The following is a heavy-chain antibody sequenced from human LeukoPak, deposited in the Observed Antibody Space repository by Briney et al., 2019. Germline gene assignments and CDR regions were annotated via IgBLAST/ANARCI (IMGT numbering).Heavy chain of an antibody. CDR3: AKGWASVLEWLLAL. CDR1: GFTFSSYG. Sequence: PGGSLRLSCAASGFTFSSYGMHWVRQAPGKGLEWVAFIRYDGSNKYYADSVKGRFTISRDNSKNTLYLQMNSLRAEDTAVYYCAKGWASVLEWLLALWGQGTLVTVSS. CDR2: IRYDGSNK. V-gene: IGHV3-30*02. D-gene: IGHD3-3*01. J-gene: IGHJ4*02.